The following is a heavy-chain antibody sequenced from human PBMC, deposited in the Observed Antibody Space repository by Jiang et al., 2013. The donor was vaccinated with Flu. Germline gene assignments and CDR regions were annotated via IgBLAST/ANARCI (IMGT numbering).Heavy chain of an antibody. J-gene: IGHJ4*02. Sequence: SGAEVKKPGASVKVSCKASGYTFTGQYIHWVRQAPGQGLECVGRINPNSGGTNYAQKFQGRVTMTRDTSISTAYLEVRRLTSDDTAVYFCARDSAPMAGLAFDYWGQGTLVTVSS. D-gene: IGHD3/OR15-3a*01. CDR2: INPNSGGT. V-gene: IGHV1-2*02. CDR1: GYTFTGQY. CDR3: ARDSAPMAGLAFDY.